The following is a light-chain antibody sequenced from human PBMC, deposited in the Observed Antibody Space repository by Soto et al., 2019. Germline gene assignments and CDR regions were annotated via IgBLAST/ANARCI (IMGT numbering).Light chain of an antibody. V-gene: IGKV4-1*01. CDR2: WAS. J-gene: IGKJ4*01. CDR3: QQYYSTPLT. CDR1: QSVLFSSNNENY. Sequence: DIVMTQSPDSLAVSLGERATINCESSQSVLFSSNNENYLAWYQQKPGQPPTLLIYWASTRESGVPDRFSGSGSGTDFTLTISSLQAEDVAVYYCQQYYSTPLTFGGGTKVDI.